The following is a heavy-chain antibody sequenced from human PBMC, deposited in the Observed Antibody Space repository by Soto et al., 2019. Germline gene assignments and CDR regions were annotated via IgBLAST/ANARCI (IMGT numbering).Heavy chain of an antibody. Sequence: PSETLSLTCTVSGGSISSYYWSWIRQPPGKGLEWIGEINHSGSTNYNPSLKSRVTISVDTSKNQFSLKLSSVTAADTAVYYCARTKLFYGSGSRRVNWFDPWGQGTLVTVSS. CDR2: INHSGST. CDR1: GGSISSYY. CDR3: ARTKLFYGSGSRRVNWFDP. J-gene: IGHJ5*02. D-gene: IGHD3-10*01. V-gene: IGHV4-34*01.